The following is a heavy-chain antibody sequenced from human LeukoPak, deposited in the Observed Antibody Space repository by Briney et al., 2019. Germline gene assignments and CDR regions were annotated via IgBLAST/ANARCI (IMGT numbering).Heavy chain of an antibody. J-gene: IGHJ5*01. CDR1: GFTFRNYA. V-gene: IGHV3-23*01. D-gene: IGHD2-21*01. Sequence: GGSLRLSCVASGFTFRNYAMSWVRQAPGKGLQWVSQISGTGGATWYAGFARDRFTISRDNSKKTLYLQMSGLRVEDTAMYYCVKDPRDTYGTNWFVSWGQGTLLIVSS. CDR2: ISGTGGAT. CDR3: VKDPRDTYGTNWFVS.